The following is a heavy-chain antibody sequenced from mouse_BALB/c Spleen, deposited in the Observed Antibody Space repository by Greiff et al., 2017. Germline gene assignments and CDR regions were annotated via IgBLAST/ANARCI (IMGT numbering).Heavy chain of an antibody. J-gene: IGHJ4*01. CDR2: ISSGSSTI. V-gene: IGHV5-17*02. CDR1: GFTFSSFG. Sequence: DVKLVESGGGLVQPGGSRKLSCAASGFTFSSFGMHWVRQAPEKGLEWVAYISSGSSTIYYADTVKRRFTISRDNPKNTLFLQMTSLRSEDTAMYYCARDDYENAMDYWGQGTSVTVSS. D-gene: IGHD2-4*01. CDR3: ARDDYENAMDY.